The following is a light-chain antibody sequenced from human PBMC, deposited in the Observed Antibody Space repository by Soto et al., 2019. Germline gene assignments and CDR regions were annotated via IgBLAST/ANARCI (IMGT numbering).Light chain of an antibody. CDR1: QNVDSNY. CDR2: GAS. J-gene: IGKJ1*01. Sequence: EIVLTQSPGTLSLSPWERATLSCRASQNVDSNYLAWYQQKPGQAPRIIIFGASGRATGIPDRFSGSGSGTDFTLTISRLEPEDFAMYYCQQYGSLSWTFGQGTKVDIK. CDR3: QQYGSLSWT. V-gene: IGKV3-20*01.